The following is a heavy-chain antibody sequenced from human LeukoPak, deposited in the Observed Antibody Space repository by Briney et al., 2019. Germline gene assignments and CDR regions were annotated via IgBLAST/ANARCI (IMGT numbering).Heavy chain of an antibody. V-gene: IGHV4-59*01. D-gene: IGHD2-2*01. CDR3: ARGSRVGYCSNTSCYPYWYLDL. J-gene: IGHJ2*01. Sequence: PSETLSLTCTVSGGSISSYYWSWIRQPPGKGLEWIGYIYYSGSTNYNSSLKSRVTISVDTSKNQFSLKLSSVTDADTAVYYCARGSRVGYCSNTSCYPYWYLDLWGRGTLVTVSS. CDR1: GGSISSYY. CDR2: IYYSGST.